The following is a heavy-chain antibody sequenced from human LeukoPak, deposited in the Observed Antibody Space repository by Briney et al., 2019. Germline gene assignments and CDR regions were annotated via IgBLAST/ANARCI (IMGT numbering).Heavy chain of an antibody. CDR3: AKHQIQMYGMDV. CDR2: IRDSGYST. CDR1: GFTFGSYA. V-gene: IGHV3-23*01. J-gene: IGHJ6*02. Sequence: GGSLRLSCAASGFTFGSYAMSWARQAPGKGLEWVSSIRDSGYSTYYADSVKGRFTISRDNSKNTVFLQMNSLTDDDTGLYYCAKHQIQMYGMDVWGQGTTVTVSS.